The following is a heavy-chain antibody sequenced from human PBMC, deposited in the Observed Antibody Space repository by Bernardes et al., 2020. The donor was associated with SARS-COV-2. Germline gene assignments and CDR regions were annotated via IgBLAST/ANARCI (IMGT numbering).Heavy chain of an antibody. V-gene: IGHV1-18*01. J-gene: IGHJ6*02. CDR1: GYTFTIYG. D-gene: IGHD3-3*01. CDR3: ARDITANYDFWSGYSSMDV. CDR2: ISAYNGNT. Sequence: ASVKVSCKDSGYTFTIYGISWARQAPGQGLEWMGWISAYNGNTNYAQKLQGRVTMTTDTSTSTAYMELRSLRSDDTAVYYCARDITANYDFWSGYSSMDVWGQGTTVTVSS.